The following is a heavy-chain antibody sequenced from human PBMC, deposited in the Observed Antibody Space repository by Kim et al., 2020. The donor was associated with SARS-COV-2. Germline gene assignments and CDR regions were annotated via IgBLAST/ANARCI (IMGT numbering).Heavy chain of an antibody. Sequence: ASVKVSCKASGYTFTSYAMNWVRQAPGQGLEWMGWINTNTGNPTYAQGFTGRFVFSLDTSVSTPYLQISSLKAEDTAVYYCARDPKDTIFGVVIPRLGYSAMDGGGLGTTVTVSS. D-gene: IGHD3-3*01. V-gene: IGHV7-4-1*02. CDR1: GYTFTSYA. CDR3: ARDPKDTIFGVVIPRLGYSAMDG. J-gene: IGHJ6*02. CDR2: INTNTGNP.